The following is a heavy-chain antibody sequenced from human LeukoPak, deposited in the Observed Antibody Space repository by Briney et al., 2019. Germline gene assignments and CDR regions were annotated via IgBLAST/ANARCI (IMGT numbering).Heavy chain of an antibody. J-gene: IGHJ5*02. CDR3: ARANMVRGVGSFFDRNWFDP. CDR1: GYTFTSYG. D-gene: IGHD3-10*01. V-gene: IGHV1-18*01. CDR2: ISVYNVNT. Sequence: ASVKVSCKSSGYTFTSYGISWVRQAPGQGLEWLGWISVYNVNTNYAQKLQGRVTMTTDTSTSTAYMELSRLRSDDTAVYYCARANMVRGVGSFFDRNWFDPWGQGTLVTVSS.